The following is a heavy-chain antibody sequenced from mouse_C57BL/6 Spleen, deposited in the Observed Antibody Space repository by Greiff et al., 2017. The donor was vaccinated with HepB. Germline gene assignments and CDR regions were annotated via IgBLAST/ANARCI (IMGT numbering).Heavy chain of an antibody. D-gene: IGHD1-1*01. V-gene: IGHV1-22*01. CDR3: ARWGDYSWFAY. J-gene: IGHJ3*01. CDR2: INPNNGGT. CDR1: GYTFTDYN. Sequence: LPPAGSHLFKPGASVKMSCKASGYTFTDYNMHWVKQSHGKSLEWIGYINPNNGGTSYNQKFKGKATLTVNKSSSTAYMELRSLTSEDSAVYYCARWGDYSWFAYWGQGTLVTVSA.